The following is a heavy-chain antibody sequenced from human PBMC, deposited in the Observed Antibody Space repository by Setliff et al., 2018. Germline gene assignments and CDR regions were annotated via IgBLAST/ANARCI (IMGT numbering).Heavy chain of an antibody. CDR1: GDSFSGYF. CDR2: IDQSGST. V-gene: IGHV4-34*01. J-gene: IGHJ5*02. D-gene: IGHD6-13*01. CDR3: AGGAFGSRWYVRPWFDP. Sequence: SETLSLTCAVYGDSFSGYFWTWIRQPPGKGLEWIGDIDQSGSTNYNPSLKSRRTISVDTSKNQFSLSLSSVTAADTAVYYCAGGAFGSRWYVRPWFDPWGQGTLVTVS.